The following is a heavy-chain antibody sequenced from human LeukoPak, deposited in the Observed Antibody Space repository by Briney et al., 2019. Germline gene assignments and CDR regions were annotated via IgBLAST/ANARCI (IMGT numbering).Heavy chain of an antibody. J-gene: IGHJ4*02. CDR1: GFTFSSYA. Sequence: PGGSLRLSCAASGFTFSSYAMHWVRQAPGKGLEYVSAISSNGGSTYYANSVKGRFTISRDNSKDTLYLQMNSLRAEDTAVYYCVRGALYMYYFDYWGQGTLVTVSS. V-gene: IGHV3-64*01. CDR3: VRGALYMYYFDY. D-gene: IGHD3-10*01. CDR2: ISSNGGST.